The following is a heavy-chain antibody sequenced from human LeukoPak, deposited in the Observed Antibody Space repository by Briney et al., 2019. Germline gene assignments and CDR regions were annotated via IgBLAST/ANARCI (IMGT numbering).Heavy chain of an antibody. V-gene: IGHV4-59*01. Sequence: SETLSLTCTVSGGSISSFFWNWIRQPPGKGLEWIGYIYYSGSTNYNPSLKSRVTISVDTSKNQFSLKLSSVTAADTAVYYCARGGWYPESFQHWGQGALVTVSS. D-gene: IGHD6-19*01. CDR2: IYYSGST. J-gene: IGHJ1*01. CDR3: ARGGWYPESFQH. CDR1: GGSISSFF.